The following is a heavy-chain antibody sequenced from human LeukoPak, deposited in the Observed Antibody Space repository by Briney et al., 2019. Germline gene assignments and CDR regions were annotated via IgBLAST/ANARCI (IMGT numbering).Heavy chain of an antibody. D-gene: IGHD6-6*01. Sequence: SETLSLTCAVSSGSISSSKWWSWVRQPPGKGLEWIGEISNSGNTNYNPSLKSRVTISIDKSKNQFSPKLSSVTAADTAVYYCATTAAITAPDNYFDSWGQGTLVTVSS. J-gene: IGHJ4*02. CDR1: SGSISSSKW. V-gene: IGHV4/OR15-8*02. CDR2: ISNSGNT. CDR3: ATTAAITAPDNYFDS.